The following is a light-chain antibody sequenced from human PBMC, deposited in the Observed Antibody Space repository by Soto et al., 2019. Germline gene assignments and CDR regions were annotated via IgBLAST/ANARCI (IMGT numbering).Light chain of an antibody. CDR1: QSIRRRY. CDR3: QQYGSHPRT. CDR2: GAS. Sequence: EIGLTQYPGTLSGSPGERATLSCRASQSIRRRYLAWYQKKPGQAPRPLIYGASSRATGIPERLSGSGSGTDFTITITRMETEDFEVYFCQQYGSHPRTFGHGTKVDIK. J-gene: IGKJ1*01. V-gene: IGKV3-20*01.